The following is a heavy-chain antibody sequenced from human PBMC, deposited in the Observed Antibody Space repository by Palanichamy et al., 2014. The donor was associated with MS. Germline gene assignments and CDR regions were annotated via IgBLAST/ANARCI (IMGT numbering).Heavy chain of an antibody. CDR3: ARGSAYGNFDQ. J-gene: IGHJ4*02. Sequence: DVQLAESGEGLGSRRGVFGDSPVQPLDLPSAAIGCTGSAKARKGLTWLTGISNDGKTIRCADSVKDRFIISRDNGRNTVQLQINSLIVEDTAMYFCARGSAYGNFDQWGQGKLVTVSS. V-gene: IGHV3-74*01. D-gene: IGHD2-21*01. CDR2: ISNDGKTI. CDR1: DLPSAAIG.